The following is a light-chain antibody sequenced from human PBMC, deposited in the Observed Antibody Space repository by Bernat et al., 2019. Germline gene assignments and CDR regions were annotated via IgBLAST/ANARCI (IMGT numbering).Light chain of an antibody. J-gene: IGKJ1*01. CDR1: QSISMW. Sequence: DFQMTQSPSTLSASVGDRVTITCRASQSISMWLAWYQQKPGKAPNLLIYKASSLESGVPSRFSGSGSGTEFTLSISSLQPDDFATYYCQQYHDYPWTFGQGTKVEI. CDR3: QQYHDYPWT. CDR2: KAS. V-gene: IGKV1-5*03.